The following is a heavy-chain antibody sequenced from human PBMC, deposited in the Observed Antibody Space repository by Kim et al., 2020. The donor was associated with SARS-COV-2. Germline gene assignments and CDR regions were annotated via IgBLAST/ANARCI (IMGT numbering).Heavy chain of an antibody. D-gene: IGHD3-3*01. V-gene: IGHV4-30-4*01. CDR3: ARAYLRRISIFGVVSGGGWFDP. J-gene: IGHJ5*02. CDR2: IYYSGST. CDR1: GGSISSGDYY. Sequence: SETLSLTCTVSGGSISSGDYYWSWIRQPPGKGLEWIGYIYYSGSTYYNPSLKSRVTISVDTSKNQFSLKLSSVTAADTAVYYCARAYLRRISIFGVVSGGGWFDPWGQGTLVTVSS.